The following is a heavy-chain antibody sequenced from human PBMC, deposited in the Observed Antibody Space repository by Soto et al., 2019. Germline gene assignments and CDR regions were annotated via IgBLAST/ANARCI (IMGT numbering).Heavy chain of an antibody. D-gene: IGHD3-10*01. V-gene: IGHV4-34*01. CDR3: ARSTPYYFDX. J-gene: IGHJ4*02. Sequence: QVQLQQWGAGLLKPSETLSLTCAVYGGSFSGYYWSWIRQPPGKGLEWIGEINHSGSTNYNPSLKSRVTISVDTSKNQFSLXLXSXXXXXXXXXYCARSTPYYFDXWGQGTLVT. CDR1: GGSFSGYY. CDR2: INHSGST.